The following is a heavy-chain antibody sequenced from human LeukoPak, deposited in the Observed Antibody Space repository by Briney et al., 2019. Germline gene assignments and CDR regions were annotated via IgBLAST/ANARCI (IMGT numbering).Heavy chain of an antibody. Sequence: SETLSLTCAVYGGSFSGYYWIWIRQPPGKGLEWIGEINHSGSTNYSPSLKSRVTISVDTSKNQFSLKLSSVTAADTAVYYCARRRASYYYYYMDVWGKGTTVTVSS. V-gene: IGHV4-34*01. CDR1: GGSFSGYY. CDR2: INHSGST. J-gene: IGHJ6*03. CDR3: ARRRASYYYYYMDV.